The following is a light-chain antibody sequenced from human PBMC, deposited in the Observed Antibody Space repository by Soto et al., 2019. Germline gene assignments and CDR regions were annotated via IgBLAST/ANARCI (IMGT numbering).Light chain of an antibody. CDR2: GAS. CDR3: QQYGSSLLT. J-gene: IGKJ4*01. V-gene: IGKV3-20*01. Sequence: EIVLTQSPGTLSVSPGERGTLSCRAGQSVTSSYLAWYQQKPGQAPRLLIYGASSRATGIPDRFSGSGSGTDFTLTISRLELEDFALYYCQQYGSSLLTFGGGTKVEIK. CDR1: QSVTSSY.